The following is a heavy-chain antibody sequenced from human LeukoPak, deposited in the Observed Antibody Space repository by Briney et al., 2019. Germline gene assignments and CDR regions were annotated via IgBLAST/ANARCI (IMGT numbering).Heavy chain of an antibody. Sequence: SGPTLVKPTQTLTLTCTFSGFSLSTNEEAVGWIRQPPGKALEWLALIYWDDDKRYSPSLKSRLTITKDTSKNQVVLTMTNMDPVDTATYYCARQGHYGSGDYYFDYWGQGTLVTVSS. V-gene: IGHV2-5*02. CDR3: ARQGHYGSGDYYFDY. J-gene: IGHJ4*02. D-gene: IGHD3-10*01. CDR1: GFSLSTNEEA. CDR2: IYWDDDK.